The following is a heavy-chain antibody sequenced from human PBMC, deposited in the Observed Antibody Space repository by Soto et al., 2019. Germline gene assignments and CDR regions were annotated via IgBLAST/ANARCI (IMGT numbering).Heavy chain of an antibody. V-gene: IGHV1-69*13. CDR3: ARAGTLYDSSAYYYLY. J-gene: IGHJ4*02. D-gene: IGHD3-22*01. CDR2: ITPMFGTP. CDR1: GGTFSRYT. Sequence: ASVKVSCKASGGTFSRYTITWVRQAPGQGLEWMGGITPMFGTPNYAQKFQGRVTITADESTSTAYLELSSLRSEDTAMYYCARAGTLYDSSAYYYLYWGQGTLVTVSS.